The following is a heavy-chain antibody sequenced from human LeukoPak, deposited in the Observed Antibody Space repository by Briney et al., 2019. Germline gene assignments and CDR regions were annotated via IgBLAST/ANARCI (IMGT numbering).Heavy chain of an antibody. CDR3: ASHYCSGGSCYWFDP. Sequence: ASVKVSCKASGYTFTSYYMHWVRQAPGQGLEWMGIINPSGGSTGYAQKFQGRVTITADESTSTAYMELSSLRSEDTAVYYCASHYCSGGSCYWFDPWGQGTLVTVSS. V-gene: IGHV1-46*01. CDR1: GYTFTSYY. D-gene: IGHD2-15*01. J-gene: IGHJ5*02. CDR2: INPSGGST.